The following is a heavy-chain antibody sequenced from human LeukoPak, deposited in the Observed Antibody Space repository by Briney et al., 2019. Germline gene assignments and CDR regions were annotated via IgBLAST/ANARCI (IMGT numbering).Heavy chain of an antibody. V-gene: IGHV1-24*01. CDR1: GYTLTELS. CDR2: FDPEDGET. CDR3: ARSLWYSSSWRAFDI. D-gene: IGHD6-13*01. Sequence: ASVTVSFKVSGYTLTELSMHWVRQAPGKGLEWMGGFDPEDGETIYAQKFQGRVTMTEDTSTDTAYMELSRLRSDDTAVYYCARSLWYSSSWRAFDIWGQGTMVTVSS. J-gene: IGHJ3*02.